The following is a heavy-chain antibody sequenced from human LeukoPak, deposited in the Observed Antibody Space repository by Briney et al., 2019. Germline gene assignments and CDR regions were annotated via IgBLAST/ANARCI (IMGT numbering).Heavy chain of an antibody. CDR1: GFTFSSYA. CDR2: ISGSGGST. CDR3: AKEESPYDYVWGSYRSSGGPFDY. D-gene: IGHD3-16*02. V-gene: IGHV3-23*01. J-gene: IGHJ4*02. Sequence: GGSLRLSCAASGFTFSSYAMSWVRQAPGKGLEWVSAISGSGGSTYYADSVKGRFTISRDNSKNTLYLQMNSLRAKDTAVYYCAKEESPYDYVWGSYRSSGGPFDYWGQGTLVTVSS.